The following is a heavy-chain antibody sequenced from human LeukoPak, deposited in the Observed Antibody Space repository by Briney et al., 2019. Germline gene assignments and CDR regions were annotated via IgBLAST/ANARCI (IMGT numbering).Heavy chain of an antibody. CDR3: ARGPSYSSGWYFRVGYFQH. CDR2: ISSSGSTI. CDR1: GFTFSSYE. Sequence: PGGSLRLSCAASGFTFSSYEMNWVRQAPGKGLEWVSYISSSGSTIYYADSVKGRFTISRDNAKNSLYLQVNSLRAEDTAVYYCARGPSYSSGWYFRVGYFQHWGQGTLVTVSS. V-gene: IGHV3-48*03. D-gene: IGHD6-19*01. J-gene: IGHJ1*01.